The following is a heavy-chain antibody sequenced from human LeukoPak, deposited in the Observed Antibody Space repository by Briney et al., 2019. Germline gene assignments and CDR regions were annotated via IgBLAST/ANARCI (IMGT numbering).Heavy chain of an antibody. J-gene: IGHJ4*02. CDR3: ARWLELMRNFDW. CDR2: IKQNGGEK. V-gene: IGHV3-7*01. Sequence: GGSLRLSCAASGFTFTCCWMSWVRHTPGKGLEWVASIKQNGGEKFYADSVKGRFTISRDNAKNSLYLQMNSLRAEDTAVYYCARWLELMRNFDWWGQGTLVTVSS. CDR1: GFTFTCCW. D-gene: IGHD5-24*01.